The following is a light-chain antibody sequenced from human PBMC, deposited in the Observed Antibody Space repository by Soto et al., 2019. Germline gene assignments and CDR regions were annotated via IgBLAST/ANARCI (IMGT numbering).Light chain of an antibody. CDR2: GAF. Sequence: EVLMTQSPATLSLSPGERATLSCWASETVATNLAWYQQKPGQAPRLLISGAFTRAAGISDRFRGSGSGTEFTLTISSLRSEDSAIYYCQQYFEWPPMTFGQGTKVEI. CDR1: ETVATN. V-gene: IGKV3-15*01. CDR3: QQYFEWPPMT. J-gene: IGKJ1*01.